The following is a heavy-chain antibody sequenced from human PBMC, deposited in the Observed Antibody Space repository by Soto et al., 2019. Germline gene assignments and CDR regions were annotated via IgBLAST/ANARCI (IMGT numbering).Heavy chain of an antibody. J-gene: IGHJ4*02. CDR3: ATPTPLRGAMITNINFDF. Sequence: GSLRLSCAASGFTFSTYWMSWVRQAPGKGLEWVANIKQDGSEKYYVDSVKGRFTISRDNAKNSLYLQMNSLRGEDTAVYYCATPTPLRGAMITNINFDFWGQGTPVTVSS. D-gene: IGHD3-10*01. CDR1: GFTFSTYW. V-gene: IGHV3-7*03. CDR2: IKQDGSEK.